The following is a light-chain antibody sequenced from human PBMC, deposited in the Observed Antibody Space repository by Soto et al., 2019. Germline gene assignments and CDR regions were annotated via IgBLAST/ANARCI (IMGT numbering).Light chain of an antibody. V-gene: IGKV3-20*01. CDR3: QQYNNWPPLT. J-gene: IGKJ4*01. Sequence: EIVLTQSPGTLSLSPGERVTLSCRASQSVTSSYIAWYQQKSGQAPRLLLYGASSRATGIPDRFRGSGSGTDFTLTISRLEPEDFAVYYCQQYNNWPPLTFGGGTKVEIK. CDR2: GAS. CDR1: QSVTSSY.